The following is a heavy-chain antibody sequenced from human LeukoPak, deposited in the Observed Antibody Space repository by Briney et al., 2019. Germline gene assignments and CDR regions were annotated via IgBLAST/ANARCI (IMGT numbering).Heavy chain of an antibody. V-gene: IGHV3-7*01. CDR1: GFTFSSYW. CDR2: IKQDGSEK. Sequence: GGSLRLSCAASGFTFSSYWMNWVRQGPGKGLEWVANIKQDGSEKYYVDSVKGRFTISRDNAKNSLYLQMNNLRAEDTAVYYCAKDSYGSGSYFDYWGQGTLVTVSS. CDR3: AKDSYGSGSYFDY. J-gene: IGHJ4*02. D-gene: IGHD3-10*01.